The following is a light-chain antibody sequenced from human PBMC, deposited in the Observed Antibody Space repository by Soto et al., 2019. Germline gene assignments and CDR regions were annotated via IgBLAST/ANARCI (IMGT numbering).Light chain of an antibody. V-gene: IGKV3-11*01. CDR3: QQRSNWRT. CDR2: DAS. Sequence: IVLTQSPGTLSLSPGARATLSCRASQSVSSYLAWYQQKPGQAPRLLIYDASNRATGIPARFSGSGSGTDFTLTISSLEPEDFAVYYCQQRSNWRTFGQGTKVDIK. J-gene: IGKJ1*01. CDR1: QSVSSY.